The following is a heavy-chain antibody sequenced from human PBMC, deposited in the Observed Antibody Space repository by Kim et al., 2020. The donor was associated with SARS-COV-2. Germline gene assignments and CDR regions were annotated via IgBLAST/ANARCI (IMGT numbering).Heavy chain of an antibody. Sequence: PSLNSRVTISVDTSKNQFSLKLSSVTAADTAVYYCARGPTVTTRYYYGMDVWGQGTTVTVSS. CDR3: ARGPTVTTRYYYGMDV. D-gene: IGHD4-17*01. J-gene: IGHJ6*02. V-gene: IGHV4-34*01.